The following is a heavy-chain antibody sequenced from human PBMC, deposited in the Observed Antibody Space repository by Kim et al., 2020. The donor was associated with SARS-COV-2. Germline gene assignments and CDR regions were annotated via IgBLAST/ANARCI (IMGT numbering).Heavy chain of an antibody. CDR3: ARGPGTVVAATRGAFDI. D-gene: IGHD2-15*01. CDR1: GGSFSGYY. V-gene: IGHV4-34*01. Sequence: SETLSLTCAVYGGSFSGYYWSWIRQPPGKGLEWIGEINHSGSTNYNPSLKSRVTISVDTSKNQFSLKLSSVTAADTAVYYCARGPGTVVAATRGAFDIWG. J-gene: IGHJ3*02. CDR2: INHSGST.